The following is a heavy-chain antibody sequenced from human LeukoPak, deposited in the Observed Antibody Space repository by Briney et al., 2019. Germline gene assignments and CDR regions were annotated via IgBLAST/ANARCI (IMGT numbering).Heavy chain of an antibody. V-gene: IGHV4-59*01. Sequence: SETLSLTCTVSGGSISSYSWSWIRQPPGKGLEWIGYVYSSGSTTYNPSLKSRVTMSVDTSKNQFSLKLSSVTAADTAVYYCAREYCSSTSCYNPDYWGQGTLVTVSS. CDR1: GGSISSYS. CDR2: VYSSGST. D-gene: IGHD2-2*02. CDR3: AREYCSSTSCYNPDY. J-gene: IGHJ4*02.